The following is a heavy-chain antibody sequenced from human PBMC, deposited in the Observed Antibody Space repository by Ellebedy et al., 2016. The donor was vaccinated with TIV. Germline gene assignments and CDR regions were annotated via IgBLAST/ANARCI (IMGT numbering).Heavy chain of an antibody. V-gene: IGHV3-21*01. J-gene: IGHJ2*01. CDR3: ARTYSGNNYWYLDV. CDR2: ISSSSSYI. CDR1: GFTFSNYW. D-gene: IGHD1-26*01. Sequence: GESLKISCAASGFTFSNYWMSWVRQAPGKGLEWVSSISSSSSYIYYADSVKGRFTISRDNAKKSLYLQLNSLRVEDTAMYYCARTYSGNNYWYLDVWGRGTLVTVSA.